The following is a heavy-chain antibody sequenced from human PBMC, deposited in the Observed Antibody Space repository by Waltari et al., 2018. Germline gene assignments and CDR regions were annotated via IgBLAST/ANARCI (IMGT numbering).Heavy chain of an antibody. CDR3: AKRPRCSGTTCYPLDY. CDR1: GFTFTSYA. Sequence: EVQLLQSGGGVVQPGGSLRLSCAASGFTFTSYAISWVRQAPGMGLEWISGISASGGSTDYTDSVKGRFTISRDNSKNILYLQMNSLRVEDTAVYYCAKRPRCSGTTCYPLDYWGQGTLVTVSS. J-gene: IGHJ4*02. V-gene: IGHV3-23*01. CDR2: ISASGGST. D-gene: IGHD2-2*01.